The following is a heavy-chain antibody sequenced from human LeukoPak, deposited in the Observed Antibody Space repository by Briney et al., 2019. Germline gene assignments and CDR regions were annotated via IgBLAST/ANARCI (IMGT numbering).Heavy chain of an antibody. CDR2: INPNSGGT. D-gene: IGHD3-10*01. V-gene: IGHV1-2*04. CDR3: ATHYGSGSYSGRGYYGMDV. CDR1: GYTFTGYC. J-gene: IGHJ6*04. Sequence: ASVKVYCKASGYTFTGYCMHWVRQAPGQGLEWMGWINPNSGGTNYAQKFQGWVTMTRDTSISTAYMELSRLRFDDTAVYYCATHYGSGSYSGRGYYGMDVWGKGTTVTVSS.